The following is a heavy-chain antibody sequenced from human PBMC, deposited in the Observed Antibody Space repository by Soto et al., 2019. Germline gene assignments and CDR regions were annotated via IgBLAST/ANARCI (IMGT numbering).Heavy chain of an antibody. CDR3: ARDLTSVRGS. CDR2: IIPIFDAT. D-gene: IGHD3-10*01. J-gene: IGHJ4*02. Sequence: QVQMVQSGAEVKKPGSSARVSCKVSGGTFCRHSISWVRQAPGQGLEWMGGIIPIFDATQYAQKFHGRLTITADEPTTPVHTALSGLRPGDTAIFYCARDLTSVRGSWGQGALVTAS. V-gene: IGHV1-69*01. CDR1: GGTFCRHS.